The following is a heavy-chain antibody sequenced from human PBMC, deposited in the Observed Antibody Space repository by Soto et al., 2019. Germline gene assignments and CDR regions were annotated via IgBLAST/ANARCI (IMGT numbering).Heavy chain of an antibody. V-gene: IGHV1-18*01. J-gene: IGHJ6*02. CDR1: GYTFTRYG. CDR3: AKNGQPPYYYYGLDV. Sequence: SSVKVSCKASGYTFTRYGISWVRQAPGQGLEWMGWISGYNGDTNYAQKFQDRVSMTIDTSTGTAYMELRSLTSDDTAIYYCAKNGQPPYYYYGLDVWG. D-gene: IGHD2-8*01. CDR2: ISGYNGDT.